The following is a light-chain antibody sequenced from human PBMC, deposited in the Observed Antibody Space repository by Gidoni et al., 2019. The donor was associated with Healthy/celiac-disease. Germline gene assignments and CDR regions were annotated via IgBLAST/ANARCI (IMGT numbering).Light chain of an antibody. CDR2: SNN. Sequence: QSVLTQPPSASGTPGQRVTISCSGSSPNIGSNTVNWYQQLPGPAPKLLIYSNNQRPSGVPDRFSGSKSGTSASLAISGLQSEDEADYYCAAWDDSLNGPIFGTGTKVTVL. CDR3: AAWDDSLNGPI. CDR1: SPNIGSNT. V-gene: IGLV1-44*01. J-gene: IGLJ1*01.